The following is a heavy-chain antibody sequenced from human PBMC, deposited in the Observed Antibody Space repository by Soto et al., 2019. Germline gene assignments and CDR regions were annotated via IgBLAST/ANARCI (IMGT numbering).Heavy chain of an antibody. Sequence: QVQLVQSGAEVKKPGSSVKVSCKASGGTFSSYAISWVRQAPGQGLEWMGGIIPIFGTANYAQKFQGRVTITADESTSAADVERGSLRSGDKAVYYRARGGGGLGGSDDAFDIWGQGTMVTVSS. V-gene: IGHV1-69*12. CDR3: ARGGGGLGGSDDAFDI. J-gene: IGHJ3*02. CDR2: IIPIFGTA. D-gene: IGHD1-26*01. CDR1: GGTFSSYA.